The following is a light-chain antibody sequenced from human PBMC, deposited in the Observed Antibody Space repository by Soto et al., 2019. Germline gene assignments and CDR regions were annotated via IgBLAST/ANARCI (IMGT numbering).Light chain of an antibody. J-gene: IGLJ1*01. CDR3: SSYAGNNNYV. V-gene: IGLV2-8*01. CDR1: SSDVGGYNF. Sequence: QSVLTQPPSASGSPGQSVTVSCTGTSSDVGGYNFVSWYQHHPGKAPKLIIYEISKRPSGVPDRFSGSKSGNTASLTVSGLQAEDEADYFCSSYAGNNNYVFGTGTKLTVL. CDR2: EIS.